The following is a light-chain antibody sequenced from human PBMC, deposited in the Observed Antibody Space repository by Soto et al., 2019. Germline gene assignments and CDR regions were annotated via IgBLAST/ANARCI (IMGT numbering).Light chain of an antibody. CDR2: LGS. V-gene: IGKV2-28*01. J-gene: IGKJ2*01. Sequence: DIVMTQSPLSLPVTPGEPASISCRSSQSLLHSNGYNYLDWYLQKPGQSPQLLIYLGSNRASGVPDRCSGSGSGTDFTLKISRVEAEDVGVYYCMQALQTGTFGQGTKLEIK. CDR1: QSLLHSNGYNY. CDR3: MQALQTGT.